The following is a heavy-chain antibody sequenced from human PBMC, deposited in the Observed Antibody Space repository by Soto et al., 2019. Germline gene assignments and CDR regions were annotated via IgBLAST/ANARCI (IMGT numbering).Heavy chain of an antibody. J-gene: IGHJ4*02. Sequence: ASVKVSCKASGYTFTGYYMHWVRQAPGQGLEWMGWINPNSGGTNYAQKFQGWVTMTRDTSISTAYMELSRLRSDDTAVYYCARGTKRAARAFDYWGQGTLVTVSS. CDR3: ARGTKRAARAFDY. V-gene: IGHV1-2*04. CDR1: GYTFTGYY. CDR2: INPNSGGT. D-gene: IGHD6-6*01.